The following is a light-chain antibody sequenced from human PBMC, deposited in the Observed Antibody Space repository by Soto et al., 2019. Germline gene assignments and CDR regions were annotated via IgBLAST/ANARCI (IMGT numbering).Light chain of an antibody. Sequence: QSVLTQPASVSGSPGQSITISCTGTSSDVGAYNSVSWYQQHPGKAPKLMIYDVSNRPSGVSNRFSGSKSGNTASLTISGLQAEDEADYYCSSYTSSSTVVFSGGTKLTVL. CDR2: DVS. J-gene: IGLJ3*02. CDR1: SSDVGAYNS. V-gene: IGLV2-14*01. CDR3: SSYTSSSTVV.